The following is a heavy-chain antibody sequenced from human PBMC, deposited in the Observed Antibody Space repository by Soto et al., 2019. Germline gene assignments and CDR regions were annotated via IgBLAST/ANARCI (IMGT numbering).Heavy chain of an antibody. CDR1: GGTFRSYA. Sequence: QVQLVQSGAEVKKPESSVKVSCKASGGTFRSYAIRWVRQAPGQGLEWMGGIIPISGTANYEQKFQGRDTITADESTSTAYMELSSLRSEDTAVYYCARSQGSSTSLEIYYYYYYGMDVWGQGTTVTVSS. J-gene: IGHJ6*02. CDR2: IIPISGTA. CDR3: ARSQGSSTSLEIYYYYYYGMDV. V-gene: IGHV1-69*01. D-gene: IGHD2-2*01.